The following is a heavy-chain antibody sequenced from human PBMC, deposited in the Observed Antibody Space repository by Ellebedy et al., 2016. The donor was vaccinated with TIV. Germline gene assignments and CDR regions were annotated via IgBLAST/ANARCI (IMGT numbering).Heavy chain of an antibody. CDR2: IYYSGST. CDR3: ARRVVVPAAILWFDP. J-gene: IGHJ5*02. V-gene: IGHV4-59*12. D-gene: IGHD2-2*01. Sequence: GSLRLSXTVSGGSISSYYWSWVRQPPGKGLEWIGSIYYSGSTYYNPSLKSRVTISVDTSKNQFSLKLSSVTAADTAVYYCARRVVVPAAILWFDPWGQGTLVTVPS. CDR1: GGSISSYY.